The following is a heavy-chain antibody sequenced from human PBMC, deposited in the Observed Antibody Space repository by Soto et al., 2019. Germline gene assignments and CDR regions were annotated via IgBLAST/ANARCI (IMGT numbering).Heavy chain of an antibody. V-gene: IGHV1-69*12. CDR1: GGTFSSYA. CDR2: IIPIFGTA. D-gene: IGHD2-21*02. CDR3: AAGYCGGDCYSIGDPNWCDP. Sequence: QVQLVQSGAEVKKPGSSVKVSCKASGGTFSSYAISWVRQAPGQGLEWMGGIIPIFGTANYAQKFQGRVTITADESTSPAYMELRSLRSEDTAVYYCAAGYCGGDCYSIGDPNWCDPWGQGTLVTVSS. J-gene: IGHJ5*02.